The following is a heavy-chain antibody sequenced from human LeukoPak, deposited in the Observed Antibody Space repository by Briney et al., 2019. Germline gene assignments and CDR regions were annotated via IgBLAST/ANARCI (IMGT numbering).Heavy chain of an antibody. V-gene: IGHV4-59*01. D-gene: IGHD3-10*01. Sequence: SETLSLTCTVSGGSISSYYWSWIRQPPGKGLEWIGYIYYSGSTNYNPSLKSRVTISVDTSKNHFSLKLSSVTAAYTAVYYCARTRSHPWYFDLWGRGTLVTVSS. CDR1: GGSISSYY. J-gene: IGHJ2*01. CDR3: ARTRSHPWYFDL. CDR2: IYYSGST.